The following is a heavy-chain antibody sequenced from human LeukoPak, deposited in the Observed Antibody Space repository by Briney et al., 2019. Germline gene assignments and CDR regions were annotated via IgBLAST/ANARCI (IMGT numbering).Heavy chain of an antibody. CDR1: GGSISSYY. J-gene: IGHJ4*02. D-gene: IGHD3-10*01. Sequence: PSETLSLTCTVSGGSISSYYWSWIRQPPGKGLEWIGYIYYSGSTNYNPSLKSRVTISVDTSKNQFSLRLSSVTAADTAVYYCARAVGGDGSGSLWGPGTLVTVSS. CDR3: ARAVGGDGSGSL. V-gene: IGHV4-59*01. CDR2: IYYSGST.